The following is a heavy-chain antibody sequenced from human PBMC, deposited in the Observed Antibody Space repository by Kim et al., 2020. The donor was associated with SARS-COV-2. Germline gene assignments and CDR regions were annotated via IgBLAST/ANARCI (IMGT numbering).Heavy chain of an antibody. CDR3: ARHARYYDFWSGRYYYYYYMDV. V-gene: IGHV4-59*08. CDR1: GGSISSYY. CDR2: IYYSGST. J-gene: IGHJ6*03. D-gene: IGHD3-3*01. Sequence: SETLSLTCTVSGGSISSYYWSWIRQPPGKGLEWIGYIYYSGSTNYNPSLKSRVTISVDTSKNQFSLKLSSVTAADTAVYYCARHARYYDFWSGRYYYYYYMDVWGKGTTVTVSS.